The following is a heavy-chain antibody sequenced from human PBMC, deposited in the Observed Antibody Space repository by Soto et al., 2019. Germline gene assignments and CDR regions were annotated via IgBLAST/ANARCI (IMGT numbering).Heavy chain of an antibody. J-gene: IGHJ3*01. V-gene: IGHV3-53*01. CDR3: ATWHEREHAYDV. Sequence: GGSLRLSCAAFGFTISGKKYVAWVRQAPGKGLEWVSALYDLDGSFYAASVKGRFTTSSDSSKNTVYLQMNDLRPDDTAVYYCATWHEREHAYDVRGQGTTVTVSS. CDR1: GFTISGKKY. CDR2: LYDLDGS. D-gene: IGHD1-1*01.